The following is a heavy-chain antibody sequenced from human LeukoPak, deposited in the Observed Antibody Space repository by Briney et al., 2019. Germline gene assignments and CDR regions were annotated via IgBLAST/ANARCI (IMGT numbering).Heavy chain of an antibody. V-gene: IGHV3-30*18. Sequence: GRSLRLSCAASGFTFSSYGMHWVRQAPGKGLERVAVISYDGSNKYYADSVKGRFTISRDNSKNTLYLQMNSLRAEDTAVYYCAKMVPYYYDSSGYYPDWGQGTLVTVSS. D-gene: IGHD3-22*01. J-gene: IGHJ4*02. CDR1: GFTFSSYG. CDR3: AKMVPYYYDSSGYYPD. CDR2: ISYDGSNK.